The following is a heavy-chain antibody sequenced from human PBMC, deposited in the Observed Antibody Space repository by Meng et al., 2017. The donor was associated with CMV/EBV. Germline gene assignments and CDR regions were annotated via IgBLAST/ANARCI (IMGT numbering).Heavy chain of an antibody. CDR1: GGTFSSYA. CDR2: IIPIFGTA. CDR3: AKNFLMQGSGWYDSHGRDYYYGMDV. Sequence: SVKVSCKASGGTFSSYAISWVRQAPGQGLEWMGGIIPIFGTASYAQKFQGRVTITTDESTSTAYMELSSLRSEDTAVYYCAKNFLMQGSGWYDSHGRDYYYGMDVWGQGTTVTVSS. D-gene: IGHD6-19*01. J-gene: IGHJ6*02. V-gene: IGHV1-69*05.